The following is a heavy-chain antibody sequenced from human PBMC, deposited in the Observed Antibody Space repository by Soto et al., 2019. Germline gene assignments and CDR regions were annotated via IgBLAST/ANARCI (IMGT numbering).Heavy chain of an antibody. CDR2: MSSSSSTI. CDR3: ARGTWGPGYYMDV. Sequence: PGGSLRLSCAASGFTFSSYSMNWVHQAPGKGLEWVSYMSSSSSTIYYADSVKGRLTISRDNAKNSLYLQMNSLRAEDTAVYYCARGTWGPGYYMDVWGKGTTVTVSS. D-gene: IGHD3-16*01. CDR1: GFTFSSYS. J-gene: IGHJ6*03. V-gene: IGHV3-48*01.